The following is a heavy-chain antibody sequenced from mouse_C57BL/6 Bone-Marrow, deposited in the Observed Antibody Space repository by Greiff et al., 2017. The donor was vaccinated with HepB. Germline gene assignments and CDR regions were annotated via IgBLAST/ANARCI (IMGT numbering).Heavy chain of an antibody. CDR2: ISSGGDYI. J-gene: IGHJ3*01. CDR1: GFTFSSYA. CDR3: TRGGLWFAY. Sequence: EVKLMESGEGLVKPGGSLKLSCAASGFTFSSYAMSWVRQTPEKRLEWVAYISSGGDYIYYAATVKGRFTISRDNARNTLYLQMSSLKSEDTAMYYCTRGGLWFAYWGQGTLVTVSA. V-gene: IGHV5-9-1*02.